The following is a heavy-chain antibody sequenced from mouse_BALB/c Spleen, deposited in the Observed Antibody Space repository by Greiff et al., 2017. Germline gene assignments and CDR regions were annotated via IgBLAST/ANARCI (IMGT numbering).Heavy chain of an antibody. CDR1: GFTFSSYG. CDR3: ARRGYGSSSFDY. J-gene: IGHJ2*01. CDR2: INSNGGST. Sequence: EVKVVESGGGLVQPGGSLKLSCAASGFTFSSYGMSWVRQTPDKRLELVATINSNGGSTYYPDSVKGRFTISRDNAKNTLYLQMSSLKSEDTAMYYCARRGYGSSSFDYWGQGTTLTVSS. V-gene: IGHV5-6-3*01. D-gene: IGHD1-1*01.